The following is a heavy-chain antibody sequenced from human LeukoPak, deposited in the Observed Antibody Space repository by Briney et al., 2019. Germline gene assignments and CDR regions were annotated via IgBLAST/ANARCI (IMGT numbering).Heavy chain of an antibody. CDR3: ARDSDDYFDY. J-gene: IGHJ4*02. Sequence: MNWVGRAPGRGLEWVSYISSSSSTIYYADSVKGRFTISRDNAKNSLYLQMNSLRAEDTAVYYCARDSDDYFDYWGQGTLVTVSS. CDR2: ISSSSSTI. V-gene: IGHV3-48*01.